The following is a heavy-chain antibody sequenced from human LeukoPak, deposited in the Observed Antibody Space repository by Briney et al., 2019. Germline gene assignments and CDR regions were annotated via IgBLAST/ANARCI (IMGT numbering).Heavy chain of an antibody. Sequence: GGSLRLSCSASGFTFSTHAMHWVRQAPGKGLECVSAISSNGGRTYYADSVKGRFTISRDNSKNTLYLQMSSLRAEDTAVYFCVKDSSGYNWFDPWGQGTLVTVSS. CDR3: VKDSSGYNWFDP. CDR1: GFTFSTHA. CDR2: ISSNGGRT. V-gene: IGHV3-64D*09. D-gene: IGHD6-19*01. J-gene: IGHJ5*02.